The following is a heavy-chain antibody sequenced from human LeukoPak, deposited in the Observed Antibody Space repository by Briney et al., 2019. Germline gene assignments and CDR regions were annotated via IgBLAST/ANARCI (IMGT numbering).Heavy chain of an antibody. CDR3: ARDHKRWFLYYFDY. D-gene: IGHD2-15*01. CDR1: GGSFSGYY. J-gene: IGHJ4*02. CDR2: INHSGST. V-gene: IGHV4-34*01. Sequence: SETLSLTCAVYGGSFSGYYWSWIRQPPGKGLEWIGEINHSGSTNYNPSLKSRVTISVDTSKNQFSLKLSSVTAADTAVYYCARDHKRWFLYYFDYWGQGTLVTVSS.